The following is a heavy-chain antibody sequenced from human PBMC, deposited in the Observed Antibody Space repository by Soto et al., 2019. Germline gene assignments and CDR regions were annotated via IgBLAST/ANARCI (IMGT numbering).Heavy chain of an antibody. D-gene: IGHD5-18*01. V-gene: IGHV4-59*01. CDR1: GGSISSYY. CDR3: AREGGYGLYYFDY. CDR2: IYYSGST. J-gene: IGHJ4*02. Sequence: SETLSLTCTVSGGSISSYYWSWIRQPPGKGLEWVGYIYYSGSTNYNPSLKSRVTISVDTSKNQFSLKLSSVTAADTAVYYCAREGGYGLYYFDYWGQGTLVTVSS.